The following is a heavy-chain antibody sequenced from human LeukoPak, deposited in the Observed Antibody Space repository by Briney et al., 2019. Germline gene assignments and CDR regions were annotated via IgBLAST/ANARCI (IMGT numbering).Heavy chain of an antibody. CDR1: GFTVSSNY. J-gene: IGHJ6*04. D-gene: IGHD6-13*01. Sequence: GGSLRLSCAASGFTVSSNYMSWVRQAPGKGLEWVSVIYSGGGTYYADSVKGRFTISRDNSKNTLYLQMNSLRAEDTAVYYCARDVVTAAAGSYYYYGMDVWGKGTTVTVSS. CDR3: ARDVVTAAAGSYYYYGMDV. V-gene: IGHV3-53*01. CDR2: IYSGGGT.